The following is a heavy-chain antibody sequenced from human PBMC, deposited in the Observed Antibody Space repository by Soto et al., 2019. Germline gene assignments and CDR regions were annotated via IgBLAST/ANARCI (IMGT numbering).Heavy chain of an antibody. CDR1: GGSISSYY. D-gene: IGHD6-13*01. CDR2: IYYSGST. CDR3: ARDGYSSSWYHFDY. Sequence: QVQLQESGPGLVKPSETLSLTCTVSGGSISSYYWSWIRQPPGKGLEWIGYIYYSGSTNYNPSLKTRVTISVDTSKNQFSLKLSSVTAADTAVYYCARDGYSSSWYHFDYWGQGTLVTVSS. V-gene: IGHV4-59*01. J-gene: IGHJ4*02.